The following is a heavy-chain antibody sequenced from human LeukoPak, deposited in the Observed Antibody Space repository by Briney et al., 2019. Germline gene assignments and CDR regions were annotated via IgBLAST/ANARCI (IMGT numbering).Heavy chain of an antibody. CDR1: GFTFSSYA. CDR2: ISYDGSNK. Sequence: PGGSLRPSCAASGFTFSSYAMHWVRQAPGKGLEWVAVISYDGSNKYYADSVKGRFTISRDNSKNTLYLQMNSLRAEDTAVYYCTRSEYSSSFDYWGQVTLVTVSS. J-gene: IGHJ4*02. CDR3: TRSEYSSSFDY. V-gene: IGHV3-30-3*01. D-gene: IGHD6-6*01.